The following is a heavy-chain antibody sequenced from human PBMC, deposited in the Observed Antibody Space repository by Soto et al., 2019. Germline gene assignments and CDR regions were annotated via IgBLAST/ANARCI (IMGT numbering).Heavy chain of an antibody. V-gene: IGHV1-2*02. Sequence: XSVKVSCKASGYSFTGYYMHWVRQAPGQGLEWMGWINPNSGGTNYAQKFQGRVTMTRDTSISTAYMELSRLRSDDTAVYYCARDFPRYSSSSRVRWFDPWGQGTLVTVSS. CDR1: GYSFTGYY. CDR3: ARDFPRYSSSSRVRWFDP. J-gene: IGHJ5*02. D-gene: IGHD6-6*01. CDR2: INPNSGGT.